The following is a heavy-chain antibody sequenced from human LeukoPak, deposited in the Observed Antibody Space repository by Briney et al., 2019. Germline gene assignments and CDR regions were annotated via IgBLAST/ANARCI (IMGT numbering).Heavy chain of an antibody. D-gene: IGHD1-1*01. J-gene: IGHJ4*02. Sequence: GGSLRLSCAASGFIFSGHTMNWVRQAPGRGLEWVSSISTSSTYIYYAGSVEGRFTISRDNPKNSLFLQMNSLRAEDTAIYYCVRKMKTGSSSGDSDYWGQGTLVTVSS. CDR3: VRKMKTGSSSGDSDY. CDR1: GFIFSGHT. V-gene: IGHV3-21*06. CDR2: ISTSSTYI.